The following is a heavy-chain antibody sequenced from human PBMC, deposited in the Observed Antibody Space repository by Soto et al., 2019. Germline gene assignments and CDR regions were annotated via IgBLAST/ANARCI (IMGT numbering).Heavy chain of an antibody. CDR2: IIPILGIA. V-gene: IGHV1-69*02. CDR1: GGTFSSYT. D-gene: IGHD6-19*01. Sequence: SVKVSCKASGGTFSSYTISWVRQAPGQGLEWMGRIIPILGIANYAQKFQGRVTITADKSTSTAYMELSSLRSEDTAVYYCASPQHSSGWYPDAFDIWGQGTMVTVSS. J-gene: IGHJ3*02. CDR3: ASPQHSSGWYPDAFDI.